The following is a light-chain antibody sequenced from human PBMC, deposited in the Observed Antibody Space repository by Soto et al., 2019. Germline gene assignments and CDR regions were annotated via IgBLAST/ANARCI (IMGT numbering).Light chain of an antibody. V-gene: IGLV1-40*01. Sequence: QSVLTQPPSVSGAPGQRVTISCTGSSSNIGAGYDVHWYQQLPGTAPKLLIYGNSNRPSGVPDRFSGSKYGTSASLAITGLQAEDEADYYCQSYDSSLSAHVFGTGTKLTVL. J-gene: IGLJ1*01. CDR2: GNS. CDR3: QSYDSSLSAHV. CDR1: SSNIGAGYD.